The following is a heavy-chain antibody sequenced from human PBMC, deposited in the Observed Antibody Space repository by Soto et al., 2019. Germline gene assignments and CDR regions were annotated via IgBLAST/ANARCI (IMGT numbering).Heavy chain of an antibody. D-gene: IGHD3-3*01. Sequence: PGGSLRLSCAASGFTFTRYSMNWVRQAPGKGLEWVSSISSTTNYIYYGDSMKGRFTISRDNAKNSPYLQMNSLRAEDTAVYYCARADLRFLEWLLWSMDYWGQGTLVTVSS. V-gene: IGHV3-21*06. CDR2: ISSTTNYI. CDR1: GFTFTRYS. CDR3: ARADLRFLEWLLWSMDY. J-gene: IGHJ4*02.